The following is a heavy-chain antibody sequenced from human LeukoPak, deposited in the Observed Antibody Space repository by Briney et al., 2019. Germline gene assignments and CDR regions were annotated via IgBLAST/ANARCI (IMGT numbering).Heavy chain of an antibody. V-gene: IGHV3-30*02. CDR3: AKDEIQGATGAGPGY. J-gene: IGHJ4*02. CDR1: GFTFSDYG. D-gene: IGHD6-13*01. CDR2: IQNDGSNK. Sequence: GGSLRLSCVASGFTFSDYGIHCVLQAPGKGLYWVAFIQNDGSNKYYGDSVKGRFTISRDNSKNTLYLQMNSLRAEDTAVYHCAKDEIQGATGAGPGYWGQGTLVTVSS.